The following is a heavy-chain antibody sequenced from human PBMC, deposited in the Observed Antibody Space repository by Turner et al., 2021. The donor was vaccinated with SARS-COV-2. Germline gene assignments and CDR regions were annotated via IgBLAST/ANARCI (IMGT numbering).Heavy chain of an antibody. CDR2: IYSGGST. CDR3: ARPRLIPSTGVAGTISMFDS. J-gene: IGHJ4*02. D-gene: IGHD6-19*01. Sequence: EVQLVESGGGLVQPGGSLRLSCAASGLTVSSNYMSWVRQAPGKGLEGVSVIYSGGSTYYADSVKGRFTISRDNSKNTVDLQMSTLRVEDTAVYYCARPRLIPSTGVAGTISMFDSWGQGILVIVSS. CDR1: GLTVSSNY. V-gene: IGHV3-66*01.